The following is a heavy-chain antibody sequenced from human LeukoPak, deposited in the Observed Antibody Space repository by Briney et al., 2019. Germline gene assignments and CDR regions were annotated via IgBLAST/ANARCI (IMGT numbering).Heavy chain of an antibody. CDR1: GGSVNSYY. J-gene: IGHJ5*02. Sequence: SETLSLTCTVSGGSVNSYYWSWIRQPPGKGLEWLAFIYYSGSTNYNPSLKNRVTISVDTSKNQFSLKLSSVTAADTAVYYCARGPPGGQFDPWGQGTLVTVSS. D-gene: IGHD3-10*01. V-gene: IGHV4-59*02. CDR2: IYYSGST. CDR3: ARGPPGGQFDP.